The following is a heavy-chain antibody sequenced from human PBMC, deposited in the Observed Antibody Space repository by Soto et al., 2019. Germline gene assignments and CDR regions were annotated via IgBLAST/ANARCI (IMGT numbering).Heavy chain of an antibody. J-gene: IGHJ6*02. CDR2: LSRGDER. D-gene: IGHD3-16*01. V-gene: IGHV4-4*02. CDR1: GAPITTTKW. CDR3: ATQTISYTWGV. Sequence: QVQLQESGPGLVKPSETLSLTCTVSGAPITTTKWWAWVRLPPGKGLEWIGELSRGDERSSNPSLEGRFTLSIDKSTTPFSLKLPSVTAAVPAIYYCATQTISYTWGVWGRGTSVTVSS.